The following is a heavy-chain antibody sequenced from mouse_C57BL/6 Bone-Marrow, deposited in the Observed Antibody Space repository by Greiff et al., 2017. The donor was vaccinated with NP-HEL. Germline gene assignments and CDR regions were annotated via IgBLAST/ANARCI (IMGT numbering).Heavy chain of an antibody. D-gene: IGHD2-1*01. CDR3: ASPIYYGNYGFFDY. V-gene: IGHV3-6*01. CDR1: GYSITSGYY. J-gene: IGHJ2*01. CDR2: ISYDGSN. Sequence: EVQLQESGPGLVKPSQSLSLTCSVTGYSITSGYYWNWIRQFPGNKLEWMGYISYDGSNNYNPSLKNRISITRDTSKNQFFLKLNSVTTEDTATYYCASPIYYGNYGFFDYWGQGTTLTVSS.